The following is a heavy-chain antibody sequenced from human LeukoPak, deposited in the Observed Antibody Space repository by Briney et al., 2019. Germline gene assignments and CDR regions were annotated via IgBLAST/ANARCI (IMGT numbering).Heavy chain of an antibody. J-gene: IGHJ3*02. CDR1: GLTFSSHW. CDR3: ARGGRGSAAVVAPRSFDI. Sequence: PGGSLRLSCAASGLTFSSHWMHWVRQAPGKGLEWVSVTYTRGNSYYTDSVKGRFIISRDTSKNTMDLQMNSLRPEDSALYFCARGGRGSAAVVAPRSFDIWGQGTMVAVSS. D-gene: IGHD3-22*01. CDR2: TYTRGNS. V-gene: IGHV3-53*01.